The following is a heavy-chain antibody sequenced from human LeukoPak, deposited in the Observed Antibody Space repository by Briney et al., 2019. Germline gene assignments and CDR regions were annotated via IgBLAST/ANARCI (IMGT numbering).Heavy chain of an antibody. Sequence: PGGSLRLSCAASGFTFSSYSMNWVRQAPGKGLEWVSSISSSSSYIYYADSVKGRFTISRDNAKDSLYLQMNSLRAEDTAVYYCARDVLYCSSTSCRRGAFGIWGQGTMVTVSS. CDR3: ARDVLYCSSTSCRRGAFGI. D-gene: IGHD2-2*01. CDR1: GFTFSSYS. J-gene: IGHJ3*02. V-gene: IGHV3-21*01. CDR2: ISSSSSYI.